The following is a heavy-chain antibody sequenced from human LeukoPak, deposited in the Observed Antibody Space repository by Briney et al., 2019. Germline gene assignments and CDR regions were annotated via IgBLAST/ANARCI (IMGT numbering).Heavy chain of an antibody. D-gene: IGHD2-2*01. CDR3: ARDRDCSSTSCYAPFDY. CDR2: ISSNGGST. V-gene: IGHV3-64*01. J-gene: IGHJ4*02. Sequence: GGSLRLSCAASGFTFSSYAMHWVRQAPGKGLEYVSAISSNGGSTYYANSVKGRFTISRDNSKNTLYLQMGSLRAEDMAVYYCARDRDCSSTSCYAPFDYWGQGTLVSVSS. CDR1: GFTFSSYA.